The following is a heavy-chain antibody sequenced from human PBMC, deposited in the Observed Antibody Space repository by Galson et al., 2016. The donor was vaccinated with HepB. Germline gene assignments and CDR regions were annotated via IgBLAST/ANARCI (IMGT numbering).Heavy chain of an antibody. CDR1: GFAFGNYA. D-gene: IGHD1-1*01. CDR2: ISWNTGNI. V-gene: IGHV3-9*01. J-gene: IGHJ4*02. CDR3: ARAQWNPARRAAYSDH. Sequence: SLRLSCAASGFAFGNYAMHWVRQGPGKGLEWVAGISWNTGNIGYADSVRGRFTIYRDNAKSPLSLQMDSLRGDDTAVYYCARAQWNPARRAAYSDHWGQGIMVTVSS.